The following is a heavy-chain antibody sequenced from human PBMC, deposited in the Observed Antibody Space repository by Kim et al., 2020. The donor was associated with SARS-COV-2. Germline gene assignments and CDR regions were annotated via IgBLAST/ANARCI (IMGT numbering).Heavy chain of an antibody. Sequence: VKGRFTISRDKSKTTLYLQMNSLRAEDTAVYYCAKDLTMIVVAPPYFDYWGQGTLVTVSS. J-gene: IGHJ4*02. CDR3: AKDLTMIVVAPPYFDY. D-gene: IGHD3-22*01. V-gene: IGHV3-30*02.